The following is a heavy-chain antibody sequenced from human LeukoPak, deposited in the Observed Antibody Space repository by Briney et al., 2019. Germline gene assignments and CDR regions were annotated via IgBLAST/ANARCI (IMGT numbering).Heavy chain of an antibody. CDR1: GGSFSGYY. D-gene: IGHD6-13*01. J-gene: IGHJ4*02. CDR2: INHSGST. V-gene: IGHV4-34*01. Sequence: SETLSLTCAVYGGSFSGYYWSWIRQPPGKGLEWIGEINHSGSTNYNPSLKSRVTISVDTSKNQFSLKLSSVTAADTAVYYCARLGQAAAYPLDYWGQGTLVIVSS. CDR3: ARLGQAAAYPLDY.